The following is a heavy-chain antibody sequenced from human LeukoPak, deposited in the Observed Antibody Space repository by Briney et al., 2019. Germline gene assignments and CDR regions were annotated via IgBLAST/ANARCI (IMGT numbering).Heavy chain of an antibody. CDR2: INPNSGGT. CDR3: ARDFSDYFDY. J-gene: IGHJ4*02. D-gene: IGHD3-3*01. V-gene: IGHV1-2*02. Sequence: ASVKVSCKASGGTPTNYGIRWVRQAPGQGLEWMGWINPNSGGTNYAQKFQGRVTMTRDTSISTAYMELSRLRSDDTAVYYCARDFSDYFDYWGQGTLVTVSS. CDR1: GGTPTNYG.